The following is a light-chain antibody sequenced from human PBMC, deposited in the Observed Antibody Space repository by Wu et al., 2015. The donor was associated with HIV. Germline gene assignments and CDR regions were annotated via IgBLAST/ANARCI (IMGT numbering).Light chain of an antibody. J-gene: IGKJ1*01. CDR1: ESISGNK. CDR3: QGNSGPPWP. CDR2: DAS. V-gene: IGKV3-20*01. Sequence: EIVLTQSPGTLSLSPGETATLSCRASESISGNKLAWLQQKPGQAPRLLIYDASSRATGIPDRFSGSGSGTDFTLTITRLEPGDFAVYFCQGNSGPPWPFGQGTKVEVK.